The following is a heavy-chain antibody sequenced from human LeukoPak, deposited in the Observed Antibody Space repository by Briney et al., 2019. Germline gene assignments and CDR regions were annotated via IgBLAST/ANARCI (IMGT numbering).Heavy chain of an antibody. D-gene: IGHD3-16*01. V-gene: IGHV1-2*02. J-gene: IGHJ4*02. CDR3: ARGWTLITFGRGGDYFDY. Sequence: ASVKVSCKASGYTFTGYYIHWVRQAPGQGLEWMGWIDPNSGDTNYAQKFQGRVTMTRGTSISTAYMELSRLTSDDTAVYYCARGWTLITFGRGGDYFDYWGQGTLVTVSS. CDR2: IDPNSGDT. CDR1: GYTFTGYY.